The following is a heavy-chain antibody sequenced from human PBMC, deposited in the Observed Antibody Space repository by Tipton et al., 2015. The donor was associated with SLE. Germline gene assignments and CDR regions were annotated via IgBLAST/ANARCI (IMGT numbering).Heavy chain of an antibody. V-gene: IGHV3-49*04. Sequence: SLRLSCAASGFTFSSNSMNWVRQAPGKGLEWVGFIRCKPYGGTAEYAASVKGRFTISRDDSKRIVYLQMNSLKTEDTAVYYCSRDQRVLAVAGISDYWGQGTLVTVSS. CDR2: IRCKPYGGTA. CDR3: SRDQRVLAVAGISDY. J-gene: IGHJ4*02. D-gene: IGHD6-19*01. CDR1: GFTFSSNS.